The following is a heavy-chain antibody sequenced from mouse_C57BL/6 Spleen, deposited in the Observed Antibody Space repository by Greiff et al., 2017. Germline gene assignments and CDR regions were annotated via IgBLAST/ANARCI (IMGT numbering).Heavy chain of an antibody. Sequence: QVQLQQPGAELVRPGSSVKLSCKASGYTFTSYWMAWVQQRPGQGLEWIGNIYPSDSETHYNQKFKDKATLTVDKSSSTAYMQLSSLTSEDSAVYYCARGGTTGYFDYWGQGTTLTVSS. D-gene: IGHD1-1*01. V-gene: IGHV1-61*01. CDR2: IYPSDSET. CDR3: ARGGTTGYFDY. CDR1: GYTFTSYW. J-gene: IGHJ2*01.